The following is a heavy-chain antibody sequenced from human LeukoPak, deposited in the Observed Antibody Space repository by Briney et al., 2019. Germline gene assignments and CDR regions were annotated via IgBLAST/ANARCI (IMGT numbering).Heavy chain of an antibody. D-gene: IGHD3-22*01. V-gene: IGHV4-34*01. CDR3: ARLRHDSSGYIYYYYYGMDV. CDR1: GGSFSGYY. J-gene: IGHJ6*02. Sequence: SETLSLTCAVYGGSFSGYYWSWIRQPPGKGLEWIGEINHSGSTNYNPSLKSRVTISVDTSKNQFSLKLSSVTAADTAVYYCARLRHDSSGYIYYYYYGMDVWGQGTTVTVSS. CDR2: INHSGST.